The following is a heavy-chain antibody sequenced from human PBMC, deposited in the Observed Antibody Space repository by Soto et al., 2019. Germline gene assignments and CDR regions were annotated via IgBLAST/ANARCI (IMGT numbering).Heavy chain of an antibody. V-gene: IGHV4-34*01. CDR3: ATYYYDGSGYDFDY. CDR1: GGSFSGYY. D-gene: IGHD3-22*01. CDR2: VTHTGST. Sequence: NPSETLSLTCAVYGGSFSGYYWSWIRQPPGKGLEWIGQVTHTGSTNYNPSLKSRVIISEDTSKNQFSLKLYSVTAADTAVYYCATYYYDGSGYDFDYWGQGTLVTVSS. J-gene: IGHJ4*02.